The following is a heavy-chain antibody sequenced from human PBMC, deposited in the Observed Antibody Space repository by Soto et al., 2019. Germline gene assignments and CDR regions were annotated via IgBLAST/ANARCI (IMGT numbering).Heavy chain of an antibody. CDR3: AADDMTTFI. CDR2: INASGGNT. J-gene: IGHJ4*02. CDR1: GYTFTSYY. D-gene: IGHD1-1*01. Sequence: ASVKVSCKASGYTFTSYYMHWVRQAPGQGLEWIGMINASGGNTSYAQKFQGRVTITRGMSTSTVYMELSSLKSEDTAVYYCAADDMTTFIWGQGTLVTVSS. V-gene: IGHV1-46*01.